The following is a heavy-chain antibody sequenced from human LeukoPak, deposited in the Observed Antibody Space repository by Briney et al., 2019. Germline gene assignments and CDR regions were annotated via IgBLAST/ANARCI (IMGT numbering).Heavy chain of an antibody. D-gene: IGHD3-10*01. CDR1: GGSVSDYY. Sequence: SETLSLTCTISGGSVSDYYWSWIRQSPGKGLEWIGYIYYTGSTTYNPSLKSRVTMSADTSKNQFSLKLSSVTAEDTAVYYCARDNVLGGSFYGSGGGLYDWGQGTLVTVSS. CDR3: ARDNVLGGSFYGSGGGLYD. CDR2: IYYTGST. J-gene: IGHJ4*02. V-gene: IGHV4-59*02.